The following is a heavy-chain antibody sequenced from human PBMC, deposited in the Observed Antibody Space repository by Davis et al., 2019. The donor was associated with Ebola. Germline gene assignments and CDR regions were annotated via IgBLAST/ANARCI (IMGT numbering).Heavy chain of an antibody. J-gene: IGHJ4*02. V-gene: IGHV3-53*01. CDR1: GFTFSSYS. Sequence: PGGSLRLSCAASGFTFSSYSMNWVRQAPGKGLEWVSVIYSGGSTYYADSVKGRFTISRDNSKNTLYLQMNSLRAEDTAVYYCARTEMATTGGYYLDYWGQGTLVTVSS. CDR3: ARTEMATTGGYYLDY. D-gene: IGHD5-24*01. CDR2: IYSGGST.